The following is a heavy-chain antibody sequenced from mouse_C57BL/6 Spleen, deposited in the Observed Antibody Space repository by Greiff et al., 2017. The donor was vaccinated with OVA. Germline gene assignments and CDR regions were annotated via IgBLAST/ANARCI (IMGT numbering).Heavy chain of an antibody. J-gene: IGHJ2*01. Sequence: QVQLQQSGAELAKPGASVKLSCKASGYTFTSYWMHWVKQRPGQGLEWIGYINPSSGYTKYNQKFKDKATLTADKSSSTAYMQLSSLTYEASAVYYGAREIITTVVATDYWGQGTTLTVSS. CDR2: INPSSGYT. V-gene: IGHV1-7*01. D-gene: IGHD1-1*01. CDR3: AREIITTVVATDY. CDR1: GYTFTSYW.